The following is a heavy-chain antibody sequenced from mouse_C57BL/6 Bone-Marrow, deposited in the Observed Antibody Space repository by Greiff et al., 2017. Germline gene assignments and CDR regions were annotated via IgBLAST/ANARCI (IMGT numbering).Heavy chain of an antibody. J-gene: IGHJ1*03. CDR2: IDPGNGNT. V-gene: IGHV14-3*01. D-gene: IGHD1-1*01. CDR3: ARNYYYGSSPYWYFDV. CDR1: GFNIKNTY. Sequence: VQLQQSVAELVRPGASVKLSCTASGFNIKNTYMHWVKQRPEQGLEWIGRIDPGNGNTKYAPKFPGKATITADTSSNTAYLQLSSLTSEDTAIYYCARNYYYGSSPYWYFDVWGTGTTVTVSS.